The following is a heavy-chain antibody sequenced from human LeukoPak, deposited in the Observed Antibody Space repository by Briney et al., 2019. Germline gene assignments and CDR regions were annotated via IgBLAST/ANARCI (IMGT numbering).Heavy chain of an antibody. Sequence: PGGSLRLSCAASGFTVSSNYMSWVRQAPGKGLEWVSSITSSSSYIYYADSVKGRFTISRDNAKNSLYLQMNSLRAEDTAVYYCARGETSWTLPNDYWGQGTLVTVS. D-gene: IGHD2-2*01. V-gene: IGHV3-21*01. J-gene: IGHJ4*02. CDR3: ARGETSWTLPNDY. CDR1: GFTVSSNY. CDR2: ITSSSSYI.